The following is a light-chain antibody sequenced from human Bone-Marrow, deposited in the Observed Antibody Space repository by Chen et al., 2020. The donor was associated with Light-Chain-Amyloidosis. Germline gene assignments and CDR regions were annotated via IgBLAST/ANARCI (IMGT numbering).Light chain of an antibody. CDR1: SGSIATNY. CDR2: EDD. J-gene: IGLJ3*02. CDR3: QSYQGSSQGV. V-gene: IGLV6-57*01. Sequence: NFMLTQPHSVSESPGKTVIISCTRSSGSIATNYVQWYQQRPGSSPTTVIYEDDQRPSGVPDRFSGSIAGSPHSASLTISGLKTEDEADYYCQSYQGSSQGVFGGGAKLTVL.